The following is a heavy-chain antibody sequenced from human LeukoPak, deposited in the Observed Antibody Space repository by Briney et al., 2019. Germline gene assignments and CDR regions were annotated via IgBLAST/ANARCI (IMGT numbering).Heavy chain of an antibody. J-gene: IGHJ4*02. V-gene: IGHV3-7*01. D-gene: IGHD3-10*01. CDR1: GFTFSSYW. CDR2: IKQDGSEK. CDR3: AREVMDYYGSGSSYYFDY. Sequence: GGSLRLSCAASGFTFSSYWMSWVRQAPGKGLEWVANIKQDGSEKYYVDSVKGRFTISRDNAKNSLYLQMNSLRAEDTAVYYCAREVMDYYGSGSSYYFDYWGQGTLVTGSS.